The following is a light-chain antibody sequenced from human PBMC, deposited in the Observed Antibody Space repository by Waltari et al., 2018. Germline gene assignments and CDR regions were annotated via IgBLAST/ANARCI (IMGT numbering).Light chain of an antibody. CDR3: QVWGSASDDRV. J-gene: IGLJ2*01. Sequence: SYVLTQPPSVSVAPGKTARISCGGASLGTKSVNWYQQRPGQAPKLLISYDRDRPPGIPSRFSGSDAGHTATLTISRVEAGDEADYYCQVWGSASDDRVFGGGTKLTVL. CDR1: SLGTKS. CDR2: YDR. V-gene: IGLV3-21*01.